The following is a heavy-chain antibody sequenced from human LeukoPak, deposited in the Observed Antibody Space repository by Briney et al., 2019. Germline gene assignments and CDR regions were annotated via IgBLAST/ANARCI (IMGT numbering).Heavy chain of an antibody. Sequence: GESLKISCKGSGYSFTSYLIGWVRQMPGKGLEWVGIIYPGDTDTRYSPSFQGQVTISADKSISTAYLQWSSLKASDTAMYYCARLGGYSGYDYRIRAYYFDYWGQGPLVTVSS. CDR1: GYSFTSYL. D-gene: IGHD5-12*01. CDR2: IYPGDTDT. J-gene: IGHJ4*02. V-gene: IGHV5-51*01. CDR3: ARLGGYSGYDYRIRAYYFDY.